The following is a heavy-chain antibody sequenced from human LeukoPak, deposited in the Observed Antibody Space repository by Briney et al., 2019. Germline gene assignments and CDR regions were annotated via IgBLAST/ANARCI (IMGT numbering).Heavy chain of an antibody. J-gene: IGHJ3*02. CDR3: ARTKYGGNDDAFDI. CDR1: GFTFSSYA. D-gene: IGHD4-23*01. CDR2: LTYDGGSN. Sequence: GGSLRLSCAASGFTFSSYAMSWVRQAPGKGLEWVAVLTYDGGSNYYADSVKGRFSISRDNSKNTLYLQMNSLRAEDTAIYYCARTKYGGNDDAFDIWGQGTMVTVSS. V-gene: IGHV3-30-3*01.